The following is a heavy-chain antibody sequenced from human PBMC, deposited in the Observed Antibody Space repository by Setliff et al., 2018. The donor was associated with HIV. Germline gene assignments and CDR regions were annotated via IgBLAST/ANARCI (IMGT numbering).Heavy chain of an antibody. V-gene: IGHV3-21*05. J-gene: IGHJ4*02. CDR1: GFTFSDFG. Sequence: GGSLRLSCAASGFTFSDFGMNWVRQAPGKGPEWVSYISIYSSNIYYADSVKGRFTISRDNAKNTLHLQMNSLRAEDTAVYYCAKVPGLTRLGIRGYYFDYWGQGSLVTVSS. D-gene: IGHD7-27*01. CDR2: ISIYSSNI. CDR3: AKVPGLTRLGIRGYYFDY.